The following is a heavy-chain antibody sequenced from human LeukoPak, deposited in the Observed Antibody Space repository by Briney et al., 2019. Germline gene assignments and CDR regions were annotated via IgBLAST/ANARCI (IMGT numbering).Heavy chain of an antibody. J-gene: IGHJ4*02. CDR3: AREDYGGNRIDY. CDR1: GGSISGGGYY. Sequence: SETLSLTCTVSGGSISGGGYYWSWIRQHPGKGLEWIGYIYYSGSTYYNPSLKSRVTISVDTSKNQFSLKLSSVTAADTAVYYCAREDYGGNRIDYWGQGTLVTVSS. V-gene: IGHV4-31*03. CDR2: IYYSGST. D-gene: IGHD4-23*01.